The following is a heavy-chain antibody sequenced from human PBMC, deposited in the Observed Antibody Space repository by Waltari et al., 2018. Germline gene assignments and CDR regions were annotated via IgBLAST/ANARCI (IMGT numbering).Heavy chain of an antibody. CDR1: GYSISSGYY. Sequence: QVQLQESGPGLVKPSETLSLTCAVSGYSISSGYYWGWIRQPPGKGLEWIGSIYHSGGTYYNPSLKSRVTISVDTSKNQFSLKLSSVTAADTAVYYCARLFKGPWDYWGQGTLVTGSS. J-gene: IGHJ4*02. V-gene: IGHV4-38-2*01. CDR3: ARLFKGPWDY. CDR2: IYHSGGT.